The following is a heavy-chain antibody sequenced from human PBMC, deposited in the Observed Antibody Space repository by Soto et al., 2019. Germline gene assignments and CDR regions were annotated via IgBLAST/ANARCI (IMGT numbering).Heavy chain of an antibody. CDR1: GFTFSSYS. Sequence: GGSLRLSCAASGFTFSSYSMNWVRQAPGKGLEWVSSISSSSSYIYYADSVKGRFTISRDNAKNSLYLQMNSLRAEDTAVYYCASQRAYYDRGPFDYWGQGTLVTVSS. D-gene: IGHD3-9*01. J-gene: IGHJ4*02. CDR2: ISSSSSYI. CDR3: ASQRAYYDRGPFDY. V-gene: IGHV3-21*01.